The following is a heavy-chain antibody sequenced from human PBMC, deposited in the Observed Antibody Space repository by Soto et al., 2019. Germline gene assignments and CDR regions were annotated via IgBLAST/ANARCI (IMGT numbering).Heavy chain of an antibody. Sequence: QVQLQESGPGLVKPSETLSLTCTVSGVSITSYYWSWIRQSPGKGLEWIGFISYSGNTNYNPSLKSLVIISRDTSRNEFSLRLTSVTAADTAVYYCATSSGPQSPIGDHWGQGTLVTVSS. CDR1: GVSITSYY. V-gene: IGHV4-59*08. D-gene: IGHD6-19*01. CDR3: ATSSGPQSPIGDH. CDR2: ISYSGNT. J-gene: IGHJ4*02.